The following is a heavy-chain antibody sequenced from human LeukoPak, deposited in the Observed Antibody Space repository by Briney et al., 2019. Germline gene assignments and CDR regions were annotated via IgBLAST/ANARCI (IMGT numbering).Heavy chain of an antibody. V-gene: IGHV3-23*01. J-gene: IGHJ4*02. CDR1: GFTFSSYA. D-gene: IGHD5-18*01. CDR2: ISGSGGST. CDR3: ATDSGYSYADS. Sequence: QPGGSLRLSCAAPGFTFSSYAMSWVRQAPGKGLEWVSAISGSGGSTKYADSVKGRFTISRDNSKNTLYLQMNSLRAEDTAVYYCATDSGYSYADSWGQGTLVTVSS.